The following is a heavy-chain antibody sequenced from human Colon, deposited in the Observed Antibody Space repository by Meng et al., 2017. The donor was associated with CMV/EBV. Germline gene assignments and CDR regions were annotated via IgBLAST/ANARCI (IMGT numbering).Heavy chain of an antibody. CDR1: GYSFSGYY. D-gene: IGHD2-15*01. V-gene: IGHV1-2*02. J-gene: IGHJ4*02. CDR3: ARGPSSSIQGFPF. CDR2: INPKSGGI. Sequence: SVKVSCKASGYSFSGYYIHWVRQAPGPGLEWMGSINPKSGGIKYAQKFQGRVTMTRDTSINTAYMDLTRLTSDDTAVYFCARGPSSSIQGFPFWGQGTLVTVSS.